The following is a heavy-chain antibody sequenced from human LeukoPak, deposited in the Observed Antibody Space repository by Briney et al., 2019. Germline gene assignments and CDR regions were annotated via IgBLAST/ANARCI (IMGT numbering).Heavy chain of an antibody. J-gene: IGHJ4*02. CDR2: ISYDGSNK. V-gene: IGHV3-30*03. CDR1: GFTFSSYG. Sequence: PGGSLRLSCAASGFTFSSYGMHWVRQAPGKGLEWVAVISYDGSNKYYADSVKGRFTISRDNAKNSLYLQMNSLRAEDTAVYYCARSHANFDYWGQGTLVTVSS. CDR3: ARSHANFDY.